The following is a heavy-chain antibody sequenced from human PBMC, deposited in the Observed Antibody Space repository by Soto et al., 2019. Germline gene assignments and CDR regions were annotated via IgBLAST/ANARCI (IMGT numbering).Heavy chain of an antibody. CDR3: ARPITMVRGVISYNYYYYGMDA. CDR1: GYTFTSYD. J-gene: IGHJ6*04. V-gene: IGHV1-8*01. Sequence: GASVKVSCKASGYTFTSYDINWVRQATGQGLEWMGWMNPNSGNTGYAQKFQGRVTMTRNTSISTAYMELSSLRSEDTAVYYCARPITMVRGVISYNYYYYGMDAWGEGTTATVPS. D-gene: IGHD3-10*01. CDR2: MNPNSGNT.